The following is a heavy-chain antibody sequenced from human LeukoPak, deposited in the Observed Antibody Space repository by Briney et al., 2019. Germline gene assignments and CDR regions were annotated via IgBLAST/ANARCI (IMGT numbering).Heavy chain of an antibody. V-gene: IGHV4-39*07. D-gene: IGHD4-17*01. J-gene: IGHJ5*02. CDR1: GGSISNSNYY. CDR3: ASGDYDYNWFDP. Sequence: SETLSLTCTVSGGSISNSNYYWGWIRQPPGKGLEWIGSIYYSGSTYYNPSLKSRVTISLDTSRNQFSLKLSSVTAADTAVYYCASGDYDYNWFDPWGQGTLVTVSS. CDR2: IYYSGST.